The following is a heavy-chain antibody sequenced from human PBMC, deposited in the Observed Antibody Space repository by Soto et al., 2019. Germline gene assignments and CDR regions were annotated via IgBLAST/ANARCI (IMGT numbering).Heavy chain of an antibody. V-gene: IGHV4-30-2*01. CDR3: ARVPDD. J-gene: IGHJ4*02. Sequence: PSETLSLTCAVSGGSISSGGYSWSWIRQPPGKGLEWIGYMYHSGSTYYNPSLKSRVTISIDRSKNQFSLKLSSVTAAYTAVYYCARVPDDWGQGSLVNVSS. D-gene: IGHD2-2*01. CDR1: GGSISSGGYS. CDR2: MYHSGST.